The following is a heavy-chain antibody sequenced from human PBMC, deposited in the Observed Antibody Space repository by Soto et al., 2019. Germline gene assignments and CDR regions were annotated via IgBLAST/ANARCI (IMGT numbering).Heavy chain of an antibody. CDR2: IWYDGSNK. V-gene: IGHV3-33*01. D-gene: IGHD5-12*01. CDR1: GFTFSSYG. Sequence: HPGGSLRLSCAASGFTFSSYGMHWVRQAPGKGLEWVAVIWYDGSNKYYADSVKGRFTISRDNSKNTLYLQMNSLRAEDTAVYYCARDQETDIVAPLGFDPWGQGTLVTVSS. J-gene: IGHJ5*02. CDR3: ARDQETDIVAPLGFDP.